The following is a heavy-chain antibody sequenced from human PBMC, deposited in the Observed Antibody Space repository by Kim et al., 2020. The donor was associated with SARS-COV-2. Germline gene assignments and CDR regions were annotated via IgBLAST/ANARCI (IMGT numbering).Heavy chain of an antibody. CDR3: AKDTSGSSGWFEYFLH. CDR1: GFTFNNYA. V-gene: IGHV3-23*01. J-gene: IGHJ1*01. CDR2: IRDSGSST. D-gene: IGHD6-19*01. Sequence: GGSLRLSCAASGFTFNNYAMSWVRQAPGKGLEWVSGIRDSGSSTQYADSVKGRFSISRDNSRNTLYLQMDSLRAEDTAVYYCAKDTSGSSGWFEYFLHWGQGTLVTVSS.